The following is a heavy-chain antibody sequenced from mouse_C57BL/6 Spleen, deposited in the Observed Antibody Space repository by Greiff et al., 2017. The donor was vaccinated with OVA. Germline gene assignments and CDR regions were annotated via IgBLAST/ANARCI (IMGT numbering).Heavy chain of an antibody. CDR2: ISSGGDYI. V-gene: IGHV5-9-1*02. Sequence: EVKLMESGEGLVKPGGSLKLSCAASGFTFSSYAMSWVRQTPEKRLEWVAYISSGGDYIYYADTVKGRFTISRDNARNTLYLQMSSLKSEDTAMYYCTRCDYGGKTYFDVWGTGTTVTVSS. CDR3: TRCDYGGKTYFDV. CDR1: GFTFSSYA. D-gene: IGHD2-4*01. J-gene: IGHJ1*03.